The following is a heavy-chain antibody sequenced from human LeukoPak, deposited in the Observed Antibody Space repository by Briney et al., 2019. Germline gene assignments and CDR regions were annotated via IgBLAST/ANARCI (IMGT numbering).Heavy chain of an antibody. D-gene: IGHD6-19*01. J-gene: IGHJ5*02. CDR3: ARGWASSGWSYWFDP. CDR2: IYYSGST. CDR1: GGSISSGDYY. V-gene: IGHV4-30-4*01. Sequence: PSQTLSLTCTVSGGSISSGDYYWSWIRQPPGKGLEWIGYIYYSGSTYYNPSLKSRVTISVDTSKNQFSLKLSSVTAADTAVYYCARGWASSGWSYWFDPWGQGTLVTVSS.